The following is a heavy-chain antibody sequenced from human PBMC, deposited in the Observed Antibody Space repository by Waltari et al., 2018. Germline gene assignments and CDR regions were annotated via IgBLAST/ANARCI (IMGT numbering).Heavy chain of an antibody. D-gene: IGHD2-2*01. CDR3: AKKIGGEAVPAIPFDC. CDR1: GFTFSSYA. CDR2: IGGSCGCT. J-gene: IGHJ4*02. V-gene: IGHV3-23*01. Sequence: EVQLLESGGGLVQPGGSLRLSCAASGFTFSSYAMTWVRQAPGRGVEGVSVIGGSCGCTFYAQSWKGRFTISRDNSNNILYLQMNSLSAEDTAVYYCAKKIGGEAVPAIPFDCWGQGTLVTVSS.